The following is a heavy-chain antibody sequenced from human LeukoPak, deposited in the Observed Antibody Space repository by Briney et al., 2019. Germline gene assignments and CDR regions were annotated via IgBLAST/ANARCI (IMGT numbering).Heavy chain of an antibody. CDR2: MNPNSGNT. J-gene: IGHJ4*02. Sequence: ASVKVSCKASGYTFSDYFIHWVRQAPGQGLEWMGWMNPNSGNTGYAQKFQGRVTMTRNTSISTAYMELSSLRSEDTAVYYCARGDTMTTWDFDYWGQGTLVTVSS. CDR3: ARGDTMTTWDFDY. V-gene: IGHV1-8*02. D-gene: IGHD4-17*01. CDR1: GYTFSDYF.